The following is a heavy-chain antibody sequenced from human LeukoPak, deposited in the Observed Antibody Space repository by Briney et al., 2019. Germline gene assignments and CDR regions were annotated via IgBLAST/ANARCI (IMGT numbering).Heavy chain of an antibody. Sequence: SETLSLTCTVSGGSISSYYWSWIRQPPGKGLEWIGYIYYSGSTNYNPSLKSRVTISVDTSKNQFSLKLSSVTAADTAVYYCARDQFSYSDSYDAFDIWGQGTMVTVSS. D-gene: IGHD4-11*01. J-gene: IGHJ3*02. CDR2: IYYSGST. CDR3: ARDQFSYSDSYDAFDI. V-gene: IGHV4-59*01. CDR1: GGSISSYY.